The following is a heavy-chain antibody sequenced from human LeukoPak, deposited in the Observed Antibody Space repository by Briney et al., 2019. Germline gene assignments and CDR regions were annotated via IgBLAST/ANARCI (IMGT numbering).Heavy chain of an antibody. J-gene: IGHJ4*02. CDR2: ISSSSSYI. CDR1: GFTFSSYS. Sequence: PGGSLRLSWAASGFTFSSYSMNWVRQAPGTGRGWVSSISSSSSYIYYADAVKGRFTISRDTAKNSLYVQMNSLRAEDTAVYYSARERLGYSGYDSIPPDSWGQGTLVTVSS. CDR3: ARERLGYSGYDSIPPDS. V-gene: IGHV3-21*01. D-gene: IGHD5-12*01.